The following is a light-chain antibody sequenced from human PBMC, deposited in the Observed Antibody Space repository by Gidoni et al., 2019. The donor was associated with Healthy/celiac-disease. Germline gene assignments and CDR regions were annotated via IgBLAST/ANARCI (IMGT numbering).Light chain of an antibody. CDR2: AAS. CDR1: QSISSY. CDR3: QQSYSTSWT. J-gene: IGKJ1*01. V-gene: IGKV1-39*01. Sequence: DLQMTPSPSSLSASVGDRVTITCRASQSISSYLNWYQQKPGKAPKLLIYAASSLQSGVPSRFSGSGSGTDFTLTISSLQPEDFATYYCQQSYSTSWTFGQXTKVEIK.